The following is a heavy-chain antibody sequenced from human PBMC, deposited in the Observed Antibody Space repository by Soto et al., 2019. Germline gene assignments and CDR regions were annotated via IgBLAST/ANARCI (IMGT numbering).Heavy chain of an antibody. CDR2: MTTQDGNT. Sequence: GGSLRLSCAASGFTFSTYSMNWVRQAPGKGLEWLAMTTQDGNTVYADSVRGRFTISADNAENSVFLQMNSLRDEDTAVYFCVRDRDIYRDMVHADLWGQGTLVTVSS. CDR3: VRDRDIYRDMVHADL. V-gene: IGHV3-48*02. J-gene: IGHJ4*01. CDR1: GFTFSTYS. D-gene: IGHD5-18*01.